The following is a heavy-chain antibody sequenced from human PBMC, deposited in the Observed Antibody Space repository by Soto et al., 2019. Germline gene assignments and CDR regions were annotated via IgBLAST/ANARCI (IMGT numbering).Heavy chain of an antibody. CDR3: ASDPLHCNSVLCRMNGMHV. CDR2: VSIDGNTK. D-gene: IGHD2-2*01. V-gene: IGHV3-30*01. Sequence: QMKLVESGGGVFQPWRSLRLSCVASGFTFTSSSMHWVRQAPGKGLEWVAYVSIDGNTKYYADSVKGRFTVSRDNSKNTVFLQINSLRPEDTALYYCASDPLHCNSVLCRMNGMHVWGQGTTVTVSS. CDR1: GFTFTSSS. J-gene: IGHJ6*02.